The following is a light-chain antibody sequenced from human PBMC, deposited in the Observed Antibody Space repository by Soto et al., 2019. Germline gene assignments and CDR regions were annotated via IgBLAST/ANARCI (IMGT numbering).Light chain of an antibody. CDR3: QQYNVWPLT. CDR2: VAS. CDR1: QSVSSN. Sequence: EIVMTPSPATLSVSPGERATLSCRASQSVSSNLAWYQQKPRQTPKLLIYVASTRATGIPARFSGSGSGTEFTLTISSLQSEDFAVYYCQQYNVWPLTFGGGTKVEFK. J-gene: IGKJ4*01. V-gene: IGKV3-15*01.